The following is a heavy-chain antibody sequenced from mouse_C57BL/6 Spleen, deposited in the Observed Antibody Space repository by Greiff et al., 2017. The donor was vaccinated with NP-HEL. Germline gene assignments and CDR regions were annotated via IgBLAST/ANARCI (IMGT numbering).Heavy chain of an antibody. Sequence: VQLQQSGPELVKPGASVKISCKASGYTFTDYYMNWVKQSHGKSLEWIGDINPNNGGTSYNQKFKGKATLTVDKSSSTAYMELRSLTSEDSAVYYCARGRYDYDGLYAMDYWGQGTSVTVSS. CDR3: ARGRYDYDGLYAMDY. D-gene: IGHD2-4*01. CDR2: INPNNGGT. J-gene: IGHJ4*01. V-gene: IGHV1-26*01. CDR1: GYTFTDYY.